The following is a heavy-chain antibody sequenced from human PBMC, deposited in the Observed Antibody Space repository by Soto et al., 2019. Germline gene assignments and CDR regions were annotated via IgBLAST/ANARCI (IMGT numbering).Heavy chain of an antibody. V-gene: IGHV4-59*01. Sequence: PSETLSLTCTVSGGSISSYYWSWIRQPPGKGLEWIGYIYYSGSTNYNPSLKSRVTISVDTSKNQFSLKLSSVTAADTAVYYCALFYYDSSGYYHGAPYFDYWGQGTLVTVSS. J-gene: IGHJ4*02. D-gene: IGHD3-22*01. CDR3: ALFYYDSSGYYHGAPYFDY. CDR1: GGSISSYY. CDR2: IYYSGST.